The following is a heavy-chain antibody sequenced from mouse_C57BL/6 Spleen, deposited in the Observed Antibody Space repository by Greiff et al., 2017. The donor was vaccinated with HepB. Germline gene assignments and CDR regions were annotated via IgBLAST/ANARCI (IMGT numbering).Heavy chain of an antibody. CDR3: ARDCYGQEFAY. D-gene: IGHD1-1*01. J-gene: IGHJ3*01. CDR2: ISYDGSN. V-gene: IGHV3-6*01. CDR1: GYSITSGYY. Sequence: EVQLQESGPGLVKPSQSLSLTCSVTGYSITSGYYWNWIRQFPGNKPEWMGYISYDGSNNYNPSLKNRISITRDTSKNQFFLKLNSVTTEDTATYYCARDCYGQEFAYWGQGTLVTVSA.